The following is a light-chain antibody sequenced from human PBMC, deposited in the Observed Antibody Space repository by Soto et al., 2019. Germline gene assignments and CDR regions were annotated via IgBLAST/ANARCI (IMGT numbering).Light chain of an antibody. J-gene: IGKJ1*01. CDR2: TAS. CDR1: QSINSW. Sequence: DIQMTQAPSTLSASVGDRVTITCRASQSINSWLAWYQQKPGKAPKLLIYTASVLQTGVPSRFSGSGSGTEFTLTINSLRPDDFATYYCQQYNTYQWMFGHGTKVDIK. V-gene: IGKV1-5*03. CDR3: QQYNTYQWM.